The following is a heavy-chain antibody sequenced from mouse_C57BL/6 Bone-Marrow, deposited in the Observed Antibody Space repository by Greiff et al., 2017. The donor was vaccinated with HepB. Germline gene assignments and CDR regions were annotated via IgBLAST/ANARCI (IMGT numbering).Heavy chain of an antibody. CDR1: GYTFTSYG. CDR3: ARWRDVGY. V-gene: IGHV1-81*01. CDR2: IYPRSGNT. D-gene: IGHD3-3*01. Sequence: LVESGAELARPGASVKLSCKASGYTFTSYGISWVKQRTGQGLEWIGEIYPRSGNTYYNEKFKGKATLTADKSSSTAYMELRSLTSEDSAVYFCARWRDVGYWGQGTTLTVSS. J-gene: IGHJ2*01.